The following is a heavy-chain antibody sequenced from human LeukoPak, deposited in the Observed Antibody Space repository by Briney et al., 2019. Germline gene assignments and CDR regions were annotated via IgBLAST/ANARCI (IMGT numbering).Heavy chain of an antibody. Sequence: PGGSLRLSCTASGFTFGDYAMSWVRQAPGKGLEWVGFIRSKAYGGTTEYAASVKGRFTISRDDSKSIAYLQMNSLKTEDTAVYYCTRDKAYCSSTSCWVSMVEYYYYMDVWGKGTTVTVSS. J-gene: IGHJ6*03. V-gene: IGHV3-49*04. D-gene: IGHD2-2*01. CDR3: TRDKAYCSSTSCWVSMVEYYYYMDV. CDR2: IRSKAYGGTT. CDR1: GFTFGDYA.